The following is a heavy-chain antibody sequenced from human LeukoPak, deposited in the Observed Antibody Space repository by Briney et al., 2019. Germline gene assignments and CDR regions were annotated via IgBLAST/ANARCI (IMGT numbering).Heavy chain of an antibody. CDR3: ARGRGGTTTPYYFDS. CDR2: ISYDGRNK. D-gene: IGHD1-26*01. CDR1: GFKFSSYA. Sequence: GGSLRLSCAASGFKFSSYAMHWVRQAPGKGLEWVAVISYDGRNKYDADSVKGRFTISRDNSKNTLYLEMKSLRAEDTAVYYCARGRGGTTTPYYFDSWGQGALVTVSS. V-gene: IGHV3-30*04. J-gene: IGHJ4*02.